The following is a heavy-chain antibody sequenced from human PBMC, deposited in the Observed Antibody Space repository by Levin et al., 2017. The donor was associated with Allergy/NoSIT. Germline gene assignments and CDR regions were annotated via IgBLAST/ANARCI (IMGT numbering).Heavy chain of an antibody. J-gene: IGHJ4*02. V-gene: IGHV3-23*01. CDR2: ISGSGGST. D-gene: IGHD4-17*01. CDR1: GFTFRTYA. CDR3: AKSRTTVTPRGFDD. Sequence: GGSLRLSCAASGFTFRTYAMSWVRQAPGKGLEWVSCISGSGGSTYYAESVKGRFTISRDNSKNTLYLHMNSLRFEDTAVYYCAKSRTTVTPRGFDDWGQGTLVTVSS.